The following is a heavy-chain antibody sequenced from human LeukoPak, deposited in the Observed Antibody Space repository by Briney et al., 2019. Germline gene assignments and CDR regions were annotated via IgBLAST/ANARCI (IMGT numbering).Heavy chain of an antibody. CDR3: ARVPIYLGDYSYYMDV. CDR1: GYTFTGYY. V-gene: IGHV1-2*02. CDR2: INPDSGGT. J-gene: IGHJ6*03. D-gene: IGHD7-27*01. Sequence: GGSVTVSCKASGYTFTGYYMHWVRQAPGQGLEWMGWINPDSGGTNYAQKFQGRVTMTRDTSISTAYMELSRLRSDDTAVYYCARVPIYLGDYSYYMDVWGKGTTVTVSS.